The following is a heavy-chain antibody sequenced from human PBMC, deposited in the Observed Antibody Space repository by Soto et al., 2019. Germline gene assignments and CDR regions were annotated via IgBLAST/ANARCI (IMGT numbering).Heavy chain of an antibody. D-gene: IGHD6-19*01. CDR2: LGWNSGNR. Sequence: DVHLVESGGGLVQPGRSLRLSCGASGFSFDDYAMHWVRQAPGKGMEWVAGLGWNSGNRDYADSVKGRFTITRDNATHSLDSQMNSLRHEDTSLYYCAQDVAGWASGGATFPGDHWGQGTL. J-gene: IGHJ4*02. CDR1: GFSFDDYA. V-gene: IGHV3-9*01. CDR3: AQDVAGWASGGATFPGDH.